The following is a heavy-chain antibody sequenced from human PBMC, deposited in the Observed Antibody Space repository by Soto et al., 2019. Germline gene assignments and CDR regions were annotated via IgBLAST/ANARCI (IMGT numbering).Heavy chain of an antibody. J-gene: IGHJ5*02. CDR1: GDSISSSY. D-gene: IGHD5-12*01. V-gene: IGHV4-59*01. Sequence: QVQLQESGPGLVEPSETLSLTCSVSGDSISSSYWSWIRQPPGKGLEWIGYIYYSGRTNYNPSLKSRVTISLDTSKNQFSLKVSSVTAADTAVYCCASGYDWFDPWGQGTLVTVSS. CDR2: IYYSGRT. CDR3: ASGYDWFDP.